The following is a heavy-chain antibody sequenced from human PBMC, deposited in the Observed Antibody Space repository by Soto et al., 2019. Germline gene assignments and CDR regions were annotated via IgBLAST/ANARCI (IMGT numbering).Heavy chain of an antibody. J-gene: IGHJ1*01. D-gene: IGHD1-26*01. CDR1: GFTFNSFT. CDR2: ISHEGSHK. CDR3: ATWEERYFQD. V-gene: IGHV3-30-3*01. Sequence: QVQLVESGGGVVQPGRSLRLSCAASGFTFNSFTMHWVRQAPGKGLEWVAVISHEGSHKYSADSVKGRFTISRDDSKNTLYLQMSSLRVEDTAIYYCATWEERYFQDWGQGTLVTVSS.